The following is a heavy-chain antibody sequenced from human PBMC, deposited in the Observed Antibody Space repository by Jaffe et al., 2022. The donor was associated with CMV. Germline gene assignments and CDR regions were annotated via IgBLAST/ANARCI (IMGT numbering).Heavy chain of an antibody. J-gene: IGHJ4*02. CDR2: IYYSGST. CDR1: GGSISSSSYY. V-gene: IGHV4-39*01. Sequence: QLQLQESGPGLVKPSETLSLTCTVSGGSISSSSYYWGWIRQPPGKGLEWIGSIYYSGSTYYNPSLKSRVTISVDTSKNQFSLKLSSVTAADTAVYYCASLPQWLVPNFDYWGQGTLVTVSS. D-gene: IGHD6-19*01. CDR3: ASLPQWLVPNFDY.